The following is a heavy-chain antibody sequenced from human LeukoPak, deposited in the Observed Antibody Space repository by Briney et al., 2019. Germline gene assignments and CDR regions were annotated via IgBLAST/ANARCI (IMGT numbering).Heavy chain of an antibody. CDR3: ARSRSASTSGWYDYFDY. V-gene: IGHV3-23*01. D-gene: IGHD6-19*01. CDR1: GFTFSSYA. J-gene: IGHJ4*02. CDR2: ISGSGGST. Sequence: GGSLRLSCAASGFTFSSYAMSWVRQAPGKGLEWVSAISGSGGSTYYADSVKGRFTISRDNSKNTLYLQMNSLRGEDTAVYYCARSRSASTSGWYDYFDYWGRGTLVTVSS.